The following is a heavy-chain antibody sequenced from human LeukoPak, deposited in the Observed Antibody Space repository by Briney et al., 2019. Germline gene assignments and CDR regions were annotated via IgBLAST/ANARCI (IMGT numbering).Heavy chain of an antibody. CDR3: AKMSAGGSCYPA. Sequence: GGSLRLSCAVSGFTFSNFWMGWVRQAPGKGLERVANIKEDGSEEYYVDSVKGRFTISRDNAKNSLYLQMNSLRTEDTAVYYCAKMSAGGSCYPAWGQGTLVTVSS. V-gene: IGHV3-7*05. J-gene: IGHJ5*02. CDR2: IKEDGSEE. CDR1: GFTFSNFW. D-gene: IGHD2-15*01.